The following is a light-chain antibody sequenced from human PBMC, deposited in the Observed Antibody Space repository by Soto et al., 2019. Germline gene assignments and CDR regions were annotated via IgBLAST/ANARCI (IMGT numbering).Light chain of an antibody. CDR3: CSYAGSSTDV. Sequence: QSVLTQPASVSGSPGQSITISCTGTSSNVGSYNLVSWYQQHPGKAPKLMIYEDSKRPSGVSNRFSGSKSGNTASLTISGLQAEDEADYYCCSYAGSSTDVFGTGTKLTVL. CDR2: EDS. J-gene: IGLJ1*01. CDR1: SSNVGSYNL. V-gene: IGLV2-23*01.